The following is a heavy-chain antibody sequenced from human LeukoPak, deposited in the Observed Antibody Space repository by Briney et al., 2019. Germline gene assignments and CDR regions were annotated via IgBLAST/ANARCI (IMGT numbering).Heavy chain of an antibody. CDR3: ARHYDSSPFDY. CDR2: RSYDGRNK. D-gene: IGHD3-22*01. CDR1: GFTVSSYG. J-gene: IGHJ4*02. Sequence: GGSLRLSCAASGFTVSSYGMHLVRRAPGKGLEWVAVRSYDGRNKYYADSVKGRFSISRDNSKKTVYLQMNSLRVEDTAVYYCARHYDSSPFDYWGQGTLVTVSS. V-gene: IGHV3-30*03.